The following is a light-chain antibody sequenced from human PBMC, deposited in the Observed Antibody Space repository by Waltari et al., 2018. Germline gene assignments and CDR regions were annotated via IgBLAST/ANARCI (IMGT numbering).Light chain of an antibody. J-gene: IGLJ2*01. CDR1: SGSIDTNF. CDR2: EDY. V-gene: IGLV6-57*03. Sequence: FMLTQPHSVSESPGKTVTVSCTRSSGSIDTNFVQWYQQRPGSAPTTLIYEDYQRPPGVPDRFSGSIDSTSNSASLTISGLKPEDEAYYYCHSYDTNQLGVFGGGTKLTVL. CDR3: HSYDTNQLGV.